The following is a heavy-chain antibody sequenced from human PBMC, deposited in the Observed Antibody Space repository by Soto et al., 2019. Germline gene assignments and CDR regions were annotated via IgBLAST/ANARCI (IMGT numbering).Heavy chain of an antibody. CDR2: IKQDGSEK. Sequence: GGSLRLSCAASGFTFSSYWMSWVRQAPGKGLEWVANIKQDGSEKYYVDSVKGRFTISRDNAKNSLYLQMNSLRAEDTAVYYCARVWNWNDVAPFDYWGQGTLVTVSS. CDR1: GFTFSSYW. D-gene: IGHD1-1*01. V-gene: IGHV3-7*04. J-gene: IGHJ4*02. CDR3: ARVWNWNDVAPFDY.